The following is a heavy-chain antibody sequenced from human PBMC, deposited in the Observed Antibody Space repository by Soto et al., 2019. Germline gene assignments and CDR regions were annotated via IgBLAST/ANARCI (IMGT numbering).Heavy chain of an antibody. CDR3: ARAKNTIFGVVIRDNWFDP. CDR2: ISAYNGNT. Sequence: QVPLVQSGAEVKKPGASVKVSCKASGYTFTSYGISWVRQAPGQGLEWMGWISAYNGNTNYAQKLQGRVTMTTDTSTSTAYMELRSLRSDDTAVYYCARAKNTIFGVVIRDNWFDPWGQGTLVTVSS. V-gene: IGHV1-18*01. CDR1: GYTFTSYG. D-gene: IGHD3-3*01. J-gene: IGHJ5*02.